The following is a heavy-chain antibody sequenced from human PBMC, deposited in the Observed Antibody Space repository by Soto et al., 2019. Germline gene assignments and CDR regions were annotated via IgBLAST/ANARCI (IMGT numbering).Heavy chain of an antibody. J-gene: IGHJ4*02. CDR3: EIIFRSSWSTFDY. CDR1: GGSFSGYY. CDR2: SNHSGST. Sequence: QVQLQQWGAGLLKPSETLSLTCAVYGGSFSGYYWSWIRQPPGKGLEWIGESNHSGSTNYNPSLQSRVTISVNTSKNQFSLKLSSVTATDTDVYYCEIIFRSSWSTFDYMGQGTLVTVSS. D-gene: IGHD6-13*01. V-gene: IGHV4-34*01.